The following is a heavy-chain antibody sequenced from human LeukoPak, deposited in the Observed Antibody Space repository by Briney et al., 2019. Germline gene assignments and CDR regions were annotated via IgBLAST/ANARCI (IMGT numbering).Heavy chain of an antibody. Sequence: GGSLRLSCAASGFTFSSYNMHWVRQAPGKGLEWVAHIRYDGSDKSYADSVKGRFTVSRDNSKNTLYLQMNSLRAEDTAVYYCARNAFDIWGQGTMVTVSS. CDR1: GFTFSSYN. CDR3: ARNAFDI. V-gene: IGHV3-33*01. J-gene: IGHJ3*02. CDR2: IRYDGSDK.